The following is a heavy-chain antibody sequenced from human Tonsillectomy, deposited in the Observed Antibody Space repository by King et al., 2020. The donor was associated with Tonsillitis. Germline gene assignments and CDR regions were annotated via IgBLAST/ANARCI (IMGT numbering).Heavy chain of an antibody. D-gene: IGHD3-22*01. CDR3: ASLGRSGHYGYFDY. CDR1: GFSLTSFG. J-gene: IGHJ4*02. Sequence: VQLVESGGGVVQPERSLRLSCAASGFSLTSFGMHWLRQAPGKGLELVAVILHDGSHKYYADSVRGRFTISRDNSKNTLHLQMNSLRPEDTAVYYCASLGRSGHYGYFDYWGQGTLVTVSS. V-gene: IGHV3-30*05. CDR2: ILHDGSHK.